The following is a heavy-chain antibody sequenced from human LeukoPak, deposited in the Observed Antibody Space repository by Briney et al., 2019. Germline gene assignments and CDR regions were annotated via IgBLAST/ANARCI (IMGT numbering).Heavy chain of an antibody. CDR3: AKSIVNSGTYIPFDY. J-gene: IGHJ4*02. Sequence: PGGSLRLSCAASGFTYSNYAMDWVRQAPGKGLEWVSVISGSGRSTYYADSVKGRFTISRDKSKNSLYLQMNSLRVEDTAIYYCAKSIVNSGTYIPFDYWGQGTLVTVSS. CDR2: ISGSGRST. CDR1: GFTYSNYA. V-gene: IGHV3-23*01. D-gene: IGHD1-26*01.